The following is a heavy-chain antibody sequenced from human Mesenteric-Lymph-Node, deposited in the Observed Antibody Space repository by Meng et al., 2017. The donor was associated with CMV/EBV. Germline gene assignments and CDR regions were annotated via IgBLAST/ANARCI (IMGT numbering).Heavy chain of an antibody. CDR2: ISVHNGNT. D-gene: IGHD2-2*01. J-gene: IGHJ4*02. CDR1: YG. Sequence: YGMSWVRQDPGQGPEWMGWISVHNGNTNYAQKFQGRVSMTADTSTNTAYMELRSLRSDDTAVYYCARDKVAGGYCSTTTCPQIFTYWGQGTLVTVSS. V-gene: IGHV1-18*01. CDR3: ARDKVAGGYCSTTTCPQIFTY.